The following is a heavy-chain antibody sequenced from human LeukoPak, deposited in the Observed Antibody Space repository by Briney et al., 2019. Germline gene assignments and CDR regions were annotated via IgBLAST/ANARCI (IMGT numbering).Heavy chain of an antibody. CDR3: ARAVGTSRNFFDY. CDR1: GYSISSGFY. CDR2: IYHSGST. V-gene: IGHV4-38-2*02. J-gene: IGHJ4*02. Sequence: XETLSLTCTVSGYSISSGFYWGWIRQPPGKGLECIGSIYHSGSTYYNPSLKSRVTISVDTSKNQFSLNLSSVTAADTAMYYCARAVGTSRNFFDYWGQGTLVTVSS. D-gene: IGHD4-23*01.